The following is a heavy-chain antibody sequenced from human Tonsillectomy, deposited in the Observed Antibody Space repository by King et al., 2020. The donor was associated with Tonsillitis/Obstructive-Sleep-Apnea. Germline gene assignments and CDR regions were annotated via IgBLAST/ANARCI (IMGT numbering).Heavy chain of an antibody. J-gene: IGHJ4*02. CDR2: IIPIFGKA. CDR1: GGTFSSYA. D-gene: IGHD2-2*01. V-gene: IGHV1-69*01. CDR3: ARDEGYCSSTSCPFDY. Sequence: VQLVESGAEVKKPGSSVKVSCKASGGTFSSYAISWVRQAPGQGLEWVGGIIPIFGKANYAQKFQGRVKITADGSTSTAYMELSSLRSEDTAVYYCARDEGYCSSTSCPFDYWGQGTLVTVSS.